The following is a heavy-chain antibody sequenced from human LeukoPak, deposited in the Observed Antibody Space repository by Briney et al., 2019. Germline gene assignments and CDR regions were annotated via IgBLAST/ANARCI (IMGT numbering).Heavy chain of an antibody. V-gene: IGHV4-4*02. D-gene: IGHD3-10*01. J-gene: IGHJ5*02. CDR3: ARLITMVRGLEDWFDP. CDR2: IYHSGSI. Sequence: PSGTLSLTCAVSGGSISSSNWWSWVRQPPGKGLEWIGEIYHSGSINYNPSLNSRVTISVDKSKNQFSLKLSSVTAADTAVYYCARLITMVRGLEDWFDPWGQGSLVTVSS. CDR1: GGSISSSNW.